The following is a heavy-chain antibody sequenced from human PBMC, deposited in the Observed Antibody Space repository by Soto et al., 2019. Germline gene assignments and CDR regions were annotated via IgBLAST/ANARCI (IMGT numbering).Heavy chain of an antibody. CDR2: VTGSGDAT. J-gene: IGHJ4*02. D-gene: IGHD2-8*01. V-gene: IGHV3-23*01. CDR1: GLTFNNFA. Sequence: GGSLRLSCVASGLTFNNFAMTWVRQAPGKGLEWVSVVTGSGDATYYTDSVKGRFTISRDNSKKTLFLQMGSLRADDTAVYYCSRNAPRSHCSTAACYDSWGQGTLVTVSS. CDR3: SRNAPRSHCSTAACYDS.